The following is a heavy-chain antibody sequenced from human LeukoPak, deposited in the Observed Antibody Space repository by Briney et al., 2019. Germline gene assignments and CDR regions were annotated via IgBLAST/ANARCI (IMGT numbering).Heavy chain of an antibody. Sequence: GGSLRLSCAASGFTFSNYAMTWVRQAPGKGLEWVSSLSSRSRYIYYADSLKGRFTISRDNAKNSLYLQMNSLRAEDTAVYYCAGIAAAGYDAFDIWGQGTMVTVSS. CDR3: AGIAAAGYDAFDI. J-gene: IGHJ3*02. CDR2: LSSRSRYI. CDR1: GFTFSNYA. V-gene: IGHV3-21*01. D-gene: IGHD6-13*01.